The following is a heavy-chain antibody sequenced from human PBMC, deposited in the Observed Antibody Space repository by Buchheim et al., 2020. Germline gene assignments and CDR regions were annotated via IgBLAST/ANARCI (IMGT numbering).Heavy chain of an antibody. D-gene: IGHD3-22*01. V-gene: IGHV1-69*04. CDR3: ARDGYDSSGYYPSTWYYYGMDV. CDR1: GGTFSSYA. CDR2: IIPILGIA. Sequence: QVQLVQSGAEVKKPGSSVKVSCKASGGTFSSYAIGWVRQAPGQGLEWMGRIIPILGIANYAQKFQGRVTITADKSTSTAYMELSSLRSEDTAVYYCARDGYDSSGYYPSTWYYYGMDVWGQGTT. J-gene: IGHJ6*02.